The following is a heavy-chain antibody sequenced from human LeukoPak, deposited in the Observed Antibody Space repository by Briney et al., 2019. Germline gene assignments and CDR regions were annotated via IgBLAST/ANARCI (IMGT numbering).Heavy chain of an antibody. CDR1: GYTFTGYY. Sequence: ASVKVSCKASGYTFTGYYIHWVRQAPGQGLEWMGWINPNSGGTNYAQKFQGRVTMTRDTSISTAYMELSRLRSDDTAVYYCARVRPAIAVAGTRVVDYWGQGTLVTVSS. V-gene: IGHV1-2*02. CDR3: ARVRPAIAVAGTRVVDY. D-gene: IGHD6-19*01. CDR2: INPNSGGT. J-gene: IGHJ4*02.